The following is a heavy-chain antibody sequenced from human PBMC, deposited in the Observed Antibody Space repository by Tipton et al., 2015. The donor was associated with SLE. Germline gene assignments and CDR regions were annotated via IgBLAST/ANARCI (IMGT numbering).Heavy chain of an antibody. CDR1: GGSISSHY. CDR3: AREPHGLSGGFDY. V-gene: IGHV4-59*11. D-gene: IGHD3-10*01. CDR2: IHDSGTT. Sequence: GLVKPSETLSLTCTVSGGSISSHYWSWIRQPPGKGLQWIGYIHDSGTTNYSPSLESRVTMSVDTSKNQFSLKLSSVTAADTAVYYCAREPHGLSGGFDYWGQGTLVTVSS. J-gene: IGHJ4*02.